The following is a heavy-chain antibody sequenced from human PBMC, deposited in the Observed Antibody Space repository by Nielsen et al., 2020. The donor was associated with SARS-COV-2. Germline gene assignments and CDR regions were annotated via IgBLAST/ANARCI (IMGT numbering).Heavy chain of an antibody. CDR3: AKGARPGIAAANDY. V-gene: IGHV3-9*01. Sequence: SLKISCAASGFTFDDYAMHWVRQAPGKGLEWVSGISWNSGSIGYADSVKSRFTISRDNAKNSLYLQMNSLRAEDTALYYCAKGARPGIAAANDYWGQGTLVTVSS. D-gene: IGHD6-13*01. J-gene: IGHJ4*02. CDR2: ISWNSGSI. CDR1: GFTFDDYA.